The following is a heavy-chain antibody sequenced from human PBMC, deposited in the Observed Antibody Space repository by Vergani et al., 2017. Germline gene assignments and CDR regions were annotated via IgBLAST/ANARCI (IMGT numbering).Heavy chain of an antibody. CDR3: ARPYYASSGYVNWFDP. Sequence: EVQLVQSGAEVKKPGESLRISCKGSGYNFTNYWISWVRQMPGKGLEWMGRIDPGDSYTNYSPSFQGHVTISADKSISTAYLQWSSRKASDTAIYYCARPYYASSGYVNWFDPWGQGTLVTVSS. D-gene: IGHD3-22*01. CDR2: IDPGDSYT. J-gene: IGHJ5*02. CDR1: GYNFTNYW. V-gene: IGHV5-10-1*03.